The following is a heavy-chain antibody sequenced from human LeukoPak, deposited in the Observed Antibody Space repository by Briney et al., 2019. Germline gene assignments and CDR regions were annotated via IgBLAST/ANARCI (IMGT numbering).Heavy chain of an antibody. D-gene: IGHD6-19*01. CDR1: GYTFTNYY. CDR3: ASVAARGGSFDY. V-gene: IGHV1-46*01. CDR2: INPGGDNT. Sequence: ASVKVSCKASGYTFTNYYIHWVRQAPGQGLEWMGLINPGGDNTDYAQNFQGRVTMTGDTSTDTAYMELSSLRSEDTAVYYCASVAARGGSFDYWGQGTLVTVSS. J-gene: IGHJ4*02.